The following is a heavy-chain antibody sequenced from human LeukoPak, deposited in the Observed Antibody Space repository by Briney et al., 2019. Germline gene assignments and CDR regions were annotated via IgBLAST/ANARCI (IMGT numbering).Heavy chain of an antibody. Sequence: SETLSLTCAVYGGSFSGYYWSWIRQPPGKGLEWIGEINHSGSTNYNPSLRSRVTISVDTSKNQFSLKLSSVTAADTAVYYCARGRWFDPWGQGTLVTVSS. J-gene: IGHJ5*02. CDR3: ARGRWFDP. CDR2: INHSGST. V-gene: IGHV4-34*01. CDR1: GGSFSGYY.